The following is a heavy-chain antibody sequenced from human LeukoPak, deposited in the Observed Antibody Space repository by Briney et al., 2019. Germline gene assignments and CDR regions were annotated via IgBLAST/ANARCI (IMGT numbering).Heavy chain of an antibody. CDR2: IYPGDSDI. V-gene: IGHV5-51*01. Sequence: GESLKISCQGSGYSFTTYWIAWVRQVPGKGLEWMGIIYPGDSDIRYNPSFQGQVTISADKSISTAYLQWSSLKASDTAMYYCARQGTYYASGDYWGQGTLVTVSS. D-gene: IGHD3-10*01. CDR3: ARQGTYYASGDY. CDR1: GYSFTTYW. J-gene: IGHJ4*02.